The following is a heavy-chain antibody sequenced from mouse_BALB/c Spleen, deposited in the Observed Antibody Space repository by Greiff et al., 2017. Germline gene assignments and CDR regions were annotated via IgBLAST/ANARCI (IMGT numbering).Heavy chain of an antibody. CDR3: WAHYRYEDYFDY. CDR2: INPYNDGT. J-gene: IGHJ2*01. D-gene: IGHD2-14*01. CDR1: GYTFTSYV. Sequence: VQLKESGPELVKPGASVKMSCKASGYTFTSYVMHWVKQKPGQGLEWIGYINPYNDGTKYNEKFKGKATLTSDKSSSTAYMELSSLTSEDSAVYYCWAHYRYEDYFDYWGQGTTLTVSS. V-gene: IGHV1-14*01.